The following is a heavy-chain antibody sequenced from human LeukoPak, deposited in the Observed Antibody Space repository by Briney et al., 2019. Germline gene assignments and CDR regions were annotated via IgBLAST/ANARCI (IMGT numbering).Heavy chain of an antibody. D-gene: IGHD6-25*01. J-gene: IGHJ3*02. CDR1: GFTFSSYE. CDR3: ARDRLPFDI. V-gene: IGHV3-30*02. Sequence: GGSLRLSCAASGFTFSSYEMNWVRQAPGKGLEWVAFIRYDGTDKYYADSVKGRFTISRDNSKNTLYLQMNSLRAEDTAVYYCARDRLPFDIWGQGTMVTVSS. CDR2: IRYDGTDK.